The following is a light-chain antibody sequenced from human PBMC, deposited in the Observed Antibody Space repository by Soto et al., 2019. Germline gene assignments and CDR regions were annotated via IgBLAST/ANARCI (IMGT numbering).Light chain of an antibody. J-gene: IGKJ2*01. CDR3: QQYNSYSYT. Sequence: DIQMPKSPSTLSASVGDRVTITCRASQIISSWLAWYQQKPGKAPKLLIYDASSLESGVPSRFSGSGSGTEFTLTISSLRPDDFATYYCQQYNSYSYTFGQGTKLGIK. V-gene: IGKV1-5*01. CDR2: DAS. CDR1: QIISSW.